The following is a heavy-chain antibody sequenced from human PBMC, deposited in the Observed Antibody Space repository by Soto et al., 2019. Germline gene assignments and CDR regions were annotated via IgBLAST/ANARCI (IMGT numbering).Heavy chain of an antibody. V-gene: IGHV4-39*01. CDR3: ARHEGEVYAPYYYCGMDV. D-gene: IGHD2-8*01. CDR1: GGSISSSSYS. CDR2: IYYSGST. J-gene: IGHJ6*02. Sequence: LQLQESGPGLVKPSETRSLTSPVPGGSISSSSYSWGWIRQPPGKGLEWIGSIYYSGSTYYNPSLKSRVTISGDTAKNQFSLKLSSVTAADAAVYYCARHEGEVYAPYYYCGMDVWGQGTTVTVSS.